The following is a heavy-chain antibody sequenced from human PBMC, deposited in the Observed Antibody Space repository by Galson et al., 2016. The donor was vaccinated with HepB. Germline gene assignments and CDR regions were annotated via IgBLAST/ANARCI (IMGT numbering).Heavy chain of an antibody. CDR3: TFVTIFRGAPRNFYYSGMDV. CDR1: GFTFADYT. V-gene: IGHV3-49*03. CDR2: IRGTTYGQTP. Sequence: SLRLSCATSGFTFADYTWSWFRQAPGKGLEWVALIRGTTYGQTPNYAASVEGRLTVSRDDSPGIAYLEMGSLKTEDTGVYYCTFVTIFRGAPRNFYYSGMDVWGRGTTVTVSS. J-gene: IGHJ6*02. D-gene: IGHD3-10*01.